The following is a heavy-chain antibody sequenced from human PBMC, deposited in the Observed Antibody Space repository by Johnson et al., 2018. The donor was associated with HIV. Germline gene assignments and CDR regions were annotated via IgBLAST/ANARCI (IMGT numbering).Heavy chain of an antibody. J-gene: IGHJ3*01. V-gene: IGHV3-30*04. CDR1: GFIFSNYP. CDR2: ISFDGSKK. Sequence: QVQLVESGGGVVRPGRSLRLSCAASGFIFSNYPMHWVRQAPGKGLEWVAVISFDGSKKYHADSVKGRFTISRDNSKNTVYLQMNSLRAEDMAVYFCVREGPSERAGFDFWGQGTMVTVSS. CDR3: VREGPSERAGFDF.